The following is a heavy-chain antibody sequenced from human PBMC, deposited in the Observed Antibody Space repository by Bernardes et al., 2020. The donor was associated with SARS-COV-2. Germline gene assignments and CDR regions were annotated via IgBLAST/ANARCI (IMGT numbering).Heavy chain of an antibody. CDR3: ARVATVVTPGWFDP. Sequence: ASVKVSCKASGYTFTGYYMHWVRQAPGQGLEWMGWINPNSGGTNYAQKFQGRVTMTRDTSISTAYMELSRLRAEDTAVYYCARVATVVTPGWFDPWGQGTLVTVSS. J-gene: IGHJ5*02. V-gene: IGHV1-2*02. CDR2: INPNSGGT. CDR1: GYTFTGYY. D-gene: IGHD4-17*01.